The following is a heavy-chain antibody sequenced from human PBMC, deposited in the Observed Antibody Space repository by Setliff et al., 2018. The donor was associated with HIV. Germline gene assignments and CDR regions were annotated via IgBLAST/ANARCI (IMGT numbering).Heavy chain of an antibody. D-gene: IGHD4-17*01. CDR2: MFSSGTA. Sequence: PSETLSLTCTVSGGSVMSDHSSWGWIRQPPGKGLEWIGTMFSSGTAYYNPSLKSRVIISVDTSKNHFSLKRGSVTAADTSVYYCAKGEDYGDYNNWFDPWGQGILVTVSS. J-gene: IGHJ5*02. V-gene: IGHV4-39*02. CDR1: GGSVMSDHSS. CDR3: AKGEDYGDYNNWFDP.